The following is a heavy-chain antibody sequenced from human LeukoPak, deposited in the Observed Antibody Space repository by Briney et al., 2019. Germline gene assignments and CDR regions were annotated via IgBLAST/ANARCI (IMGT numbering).Heavy chain of an antibody. D-gene: IGHD5-12*01. CDR1: GGSFSGYY. CDR3: ARHRKDIVATRSYYYYYYYMDV. J-gene: IGHJ6*03. Sequence: SETLSLTCAVYGGSFSGYYWSWIRQPPGKGLEWIGEINHSGSTNYNPSLKSRVTISVDTSKNQFSLKLSSVTAADTAVYYCARHRKDIVATRSYYYYYYYMDVWGKGTTVTISS. V-gene: IGHV4-34*01. CDR2: INHSGST.